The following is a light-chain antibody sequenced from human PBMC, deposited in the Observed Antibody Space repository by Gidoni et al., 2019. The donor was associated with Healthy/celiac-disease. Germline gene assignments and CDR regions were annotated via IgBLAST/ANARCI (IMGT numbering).Light chain of an antibody. V-gene: IGKV3-11*01. Sequence: EIVLTHSPATLSLSPGERATLSCRASQSVSSYLAWYQQKPGQAPKLLIYDASNRDSGIPARFSGSGSGTEFTLTISSLEPEDFAVYYCQQRSNWPRTFGQGTKVEIK. CDR1: QSVSSY. CDR3: QQRSNWPRT. CDR2: DAS. J-gene: IGKJ1*01.